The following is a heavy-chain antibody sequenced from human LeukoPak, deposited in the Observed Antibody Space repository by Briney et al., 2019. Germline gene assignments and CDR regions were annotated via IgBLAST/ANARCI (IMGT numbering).Heavy chain of an antibody. CDR1: GYSFTSYW. D-gene: IGHD5/OR15-5a*01. CDR2: IDPSDSYT. Sequence: GESLRISCKGSGYSFTSYWISWVRQMPGKGLEWMGRIDPSDSYTRYSPTFQGHVTISADKSIRTAYLQWSSLKASDTAIYYCARWNVYEQPDYWGQGTLVTVSS. CDR3: ARWNVYEQPDY. V-gene: IGHV5-10-1*01. J-gene: IGHJ4*02.